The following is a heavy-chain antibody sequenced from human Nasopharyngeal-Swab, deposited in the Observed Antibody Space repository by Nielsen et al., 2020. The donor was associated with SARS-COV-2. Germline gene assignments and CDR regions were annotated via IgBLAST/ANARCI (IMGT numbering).Heavy chain of an antibody. D-gene: IGHD4-17*01. J-gene: IGHJ4*02. V-gene: IGHV1-69*02. CDR2: IIPILGIA. CDR3: AATVTTGLYDFDY. Sequence: WVRQAPGQGLEWMGRIIPILGIANYAQKFQGRVTITADKSTSTAYMELSSLRSEDTAVYYCAATVTTGLYDFDYWGQGTLVTVSS.